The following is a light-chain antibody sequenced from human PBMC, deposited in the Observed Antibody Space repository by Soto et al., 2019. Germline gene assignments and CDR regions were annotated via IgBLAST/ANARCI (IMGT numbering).Light chain of an antibody. J-gene: IGKJ1*01. CDR3: HQYASSPWT. CDR1: QSVLYSPNNKNY. Sequence: DIVMTQSPDSLALSLGEMATINCKSSQSVLYSPNNKNYLAWYQQKPGQPPKLLLYWASMRESGGPDRVSGSASGTDFTLTISSLQAEDVAVYYCHQYASSPWTFGPGTKVEIK. CDR2: WAS. V-gene: IGKV4-1*01.